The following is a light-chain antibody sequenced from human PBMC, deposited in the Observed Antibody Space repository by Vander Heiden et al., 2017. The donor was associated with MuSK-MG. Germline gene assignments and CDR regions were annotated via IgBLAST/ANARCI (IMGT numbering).Light chain of an antibody. Sequence: QSALTQPASVSGSPGQSITIPCTGTSSDVGGHNYVSWHQHLPGKAPKLMIYDVSKRPSGVSNRFSGSKSGNTASLTISGLQAEDEADYYCTSYTSSSTLLFGGGTEVTVL. V-gene: IGLV2-14*03. J-gene: IGLJ3*02. CDR1: SSDVGGHNY. CDR3: TSYTSSSTLL. CDR2: DVS.